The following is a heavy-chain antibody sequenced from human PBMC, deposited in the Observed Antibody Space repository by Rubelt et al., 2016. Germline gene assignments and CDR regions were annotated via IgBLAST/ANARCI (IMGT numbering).Heavy chain of an antibody. CDR2: IKQDGSEE. V-gene: IGHV3-7*03. CDR1: GFTFSSNY. CDR3: ARDLGSDSSSFGAFDI. J-gene: IGHJ3*02. D-gene: IGHD6-13*01. Sequence: VQLVESGGGVVQPGGTLRLSCAASGFTFSSNYMSWVRQAPGKGLEWVANIKQDGSEEYYVDSVKGRFTISRDNAKNSLYLQMNSLRAEDTAVYYCARDLGSDSSSFGAFDIWGQGTMVTVSS.